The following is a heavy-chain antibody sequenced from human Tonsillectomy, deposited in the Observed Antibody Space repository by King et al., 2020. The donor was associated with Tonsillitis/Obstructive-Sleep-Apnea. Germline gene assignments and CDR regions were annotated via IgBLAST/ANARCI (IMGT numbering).Heavy chain of an antibody. Sequence: QLVESGGGLVKPGGSLRLSCAASGITFSSFSMNWVRQAPGKGLEWVSYISSSSTYIYYADSVKGRFTISRDNAKNSLYLQMNSLRAEDTAVYYCARLYYYDSSGYYSYYYGMDVWGQGTTVTVSS. D-gene: IGHD3-22*01. V-gene: IGHV3-21*01. J-gene: IGHJ6*02. CDR3: ARLYYYDSSGYYSYYYGMDV. CDR1: GITFSSFS. CDR2: ISSSSTYI.